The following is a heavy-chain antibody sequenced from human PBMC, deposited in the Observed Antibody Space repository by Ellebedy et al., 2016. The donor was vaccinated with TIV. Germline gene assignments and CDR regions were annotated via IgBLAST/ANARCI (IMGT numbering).Heavy chain of an antibody. D-gene: IGHD3-10*01. CDR2: IIPIFGTA. Sequence: SVTVSCXASGGTFSSYPISWVRQAPAQGLEWMGGIIPIFGTANYAQKFLGRVTITADESTSTAYMELSSLRSEDSAVFYCARHHMDRGVTYFDYWGQGTLVTVSS. CDR1: GGTFSSYP. V-gene: IGHV1-69*13. J-gene: IGHJ4*02. CDR3: ARHHMDRGVTYFDY.